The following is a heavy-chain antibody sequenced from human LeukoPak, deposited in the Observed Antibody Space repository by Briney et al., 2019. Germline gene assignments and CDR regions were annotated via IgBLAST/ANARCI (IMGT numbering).Heavy chain of an antibody. CDR1: GYTFTSYG. Sequence: ASVKVSRKASGYTFTSYGISWVRQAPGQGLEWMGWISAYNGNTNYAQKLQGRVTMTTDTSTSTAYMELRSLRSDDTAVYYCASKRGYSYGSGYYYYMDVWGKGTTVTVSS. V-gene: IGHV1-18*01. J-gene: IGHJ6*03. CDR2: ISAYNGNT. CDR3: ASKRGYSYGSGYYYYMDV. D-gene: IGHD5-18*01.